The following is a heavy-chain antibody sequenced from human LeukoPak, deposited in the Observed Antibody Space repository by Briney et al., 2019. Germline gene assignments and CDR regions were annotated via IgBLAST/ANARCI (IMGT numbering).Heavy chain of an antibody. Sequence: PGGSLRLSCAASGFTFSRYGMHWVRQAPGKGLEWVAVISYDGSNKYYADSVKGRFTISRDNSKNTLYLQMNSLRTEDTAVYYCATGVSNTWIQLWPNFDFWGQGTLVTVSS. CDR1: GFTFSRYG. D-gene: IGHD5-18*01. V-gene: IGHV3-30*03. CDR3: ATGVSNTWIQLWPNFDF. J-gene: IGHJ4*02. CDR2: ISYDGSNK.